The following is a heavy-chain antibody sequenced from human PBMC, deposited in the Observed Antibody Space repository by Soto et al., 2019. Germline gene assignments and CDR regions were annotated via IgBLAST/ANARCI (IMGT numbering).Heavy chain of an antibody. V-gene: IGHV1-18*01. Sequence: ASVKVSCKASGYTFTSFTVSWVRQAPGQGLEWVGWIGPSSGNTDSARNLQGRVTMTTDTSTSTAYMELRSLRSDDTAVYYCARDTGNFFDYWGQGTLVTVSS. J-gene: IGHJ4*02. CDR2: IGPSSGNT. CDR3: ARDTGNFFDY. CDR1: GYTFTSFT.